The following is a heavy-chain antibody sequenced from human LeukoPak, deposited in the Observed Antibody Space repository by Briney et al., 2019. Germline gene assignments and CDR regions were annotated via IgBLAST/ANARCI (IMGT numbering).Heavy chain of an antibody. D-gene: IGHD2-2*01. J-gene: IGHJ4*02. V-gene: IGHV1-69*13. CDR2: IIPIFGTA. Sequence: SVKVSCKASGGTFSSYAISWVRQAPGQGLEWIGGIIPIFGTANYAQKFQGRVTITADESTSTAYMELSSLRSEDTAVYYCASAYCSSTSCYLFSFDYWGQGTLVTVSS. CDR3: ASAYCSSTSCYLFSFDY. CDR1: GGTFSSYA.